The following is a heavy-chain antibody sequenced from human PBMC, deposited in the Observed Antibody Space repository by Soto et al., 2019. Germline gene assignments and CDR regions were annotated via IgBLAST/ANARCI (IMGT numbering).Heavy chain of an antibody. Sequence: EVQLMESGGGLERPGGSLRLSCAASGFTFSNYAMSWVHQAPGKGLEWVSAISGSGSSTYYTDSVKGRFTISRDNSKNILYLQMNSLRVDDTAVYYCAKDGGHCSGGSCYSDWGQGTQVTVSS. D-gene: IGHD2-15*01. CDR1: GFTFSNYA. J-gene: IGHJ4*02. CDR2: ISGSGSST. V-gene: IGHV3-23*01. CDR3: AKDGGHCSGGSCYSD.